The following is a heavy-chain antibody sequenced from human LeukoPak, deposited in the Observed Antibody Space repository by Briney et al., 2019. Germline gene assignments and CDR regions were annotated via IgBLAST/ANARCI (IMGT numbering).Heavy chain of an antibody. J-gene: IGHJ4*02. V-gene: IGHV5-10-1*01. Sequence: GESLKISRKGSGYRFTSYWITWVRQMPGKGLEWMGRIDPSDSYTNYSPSFQGHVTISVDKSSSTAYLQWSSLKASDTAMYYCARHSGGYDLDYWGQGTLVTVSA. D-gene: IGHD5-12*01. CDR3: ARHSGGYDLDY. CDR2: IDPSDSYT. CDR1: GYRFTSYW.